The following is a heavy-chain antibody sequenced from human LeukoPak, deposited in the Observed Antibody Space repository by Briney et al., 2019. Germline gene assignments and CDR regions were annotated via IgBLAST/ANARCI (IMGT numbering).Heavy chain of an antibody. D-gene: IGHD5-12*01. Sequence: SETLSLTCSVSGAFISNHHWSWIRQPAGKGLEWIGRVYSSGDTTYNPSLKSRVTISVDKSKSQFSLRLTSVTAADTAVYYCARDKVANDYWGQGTLVSVAS. CDR1: GAFISNHH. J-gene: IGHJ4*02. V-gene: IGHV4-4*07. CDR3: ARDKVANDY. CDR2: VYSSGDT.